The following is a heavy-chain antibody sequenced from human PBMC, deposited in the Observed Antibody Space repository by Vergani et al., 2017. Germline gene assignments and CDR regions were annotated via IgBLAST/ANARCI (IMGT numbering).Heavy chain of an antibody. Sequence: EVQLVESGGGLVQPGGSLRLSCAASGFTLSSYSMHWVRQAPGKGLEFVSAIEGNGSSTFYASSVQGRFTISRDSSKSTLYLQMGSLRSDDMAVYYCARVGDPTMVRYFDLWGRGTLVTVSS. CDR2: IEGNGSST. CDR1: GFTLSSYS. V-gene: IGHV3-64*01. D-gene: IGHD4-23*01. CDR3: ARVGDPTMVRYFDL. J-gene: IGHJ2*01.